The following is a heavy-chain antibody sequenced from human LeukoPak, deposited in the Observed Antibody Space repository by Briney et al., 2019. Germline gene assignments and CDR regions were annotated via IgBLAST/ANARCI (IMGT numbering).Heavy chain of an antibody. V-gene: IGHV3-48*03. CDR3: ASAVRDLGIAVAGTDY. CDR2: ISSSGSTL. D-gene: IGHD6-19*01. J-gene: IGHJ4*02. Sequence: GGSLRLSCEASGFTFSTYEMNWVRQAPGKGLEWVSYISSSGSTLYYADSVKGRFTISRDNAKSSLYLQMNSLRAEDTAVYYCASAVRDLGIAVAGTDYWGQGTLVTVSS. CDR1: GFTFSTYE.